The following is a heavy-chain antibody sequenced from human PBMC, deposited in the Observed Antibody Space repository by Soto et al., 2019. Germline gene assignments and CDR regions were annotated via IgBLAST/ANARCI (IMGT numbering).Heavy chain of an antibody. CDR1: GGTVSNSA. CDR2: IIPIFGPA. J-gene: IGHJ4*02. D-gene: IGHD2-15*01. V-gene: IGHV1-69*01. Sequence: QVQLVQSGAEVKKPWSSVKVSCKASGGTVSNSAIIWLRQAPGQGLEWMGGIIPIFGPAIYARKFRGRVTITADESTSTAYMELSTVRSEDTAVYYCGRGSSWTKVEYWGQGTLVTVSS. CDR3: GRGSSWTKVEY.